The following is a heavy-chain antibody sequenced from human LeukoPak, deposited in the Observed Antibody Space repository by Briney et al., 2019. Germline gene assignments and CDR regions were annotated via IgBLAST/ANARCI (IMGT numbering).Heavy chain of an antibody. CDR1: GGSINSYY. D-gene: IGHD1-26*01. CDR2: IYYTGST. V-gene: IGHV4-59*12. CDR3: ARDVTGGSYFDY. Sequence: SETLSLTCTVSGGSINSYYWTWIRQPPGKGLEWIGYIYYTGSTIYNPSLSSRVTMSVDTSKNQFSLKLISVTAADTAVYYCARDVTGGSYFDYWGQGTLVTVSS. J-gene: IGHJ4*02.